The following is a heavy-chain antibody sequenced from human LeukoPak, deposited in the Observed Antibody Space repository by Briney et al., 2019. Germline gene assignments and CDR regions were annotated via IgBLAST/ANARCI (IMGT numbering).Heavy chain of an antibody. V-gene: IGHV3-30-3*01. D-gene: IGHD3-22*01. CDR3: ARSPYYYDSSLSD. CDR1: GFTFSNYA. CDR2: ISYDGSKK. Sequence: PGRSLRLSCAASGFTFSNYAMHWVRQAPGKGLEWVAVISYDGSKKYNADSVKGRFTISRDNSKNTLYLQMNSLRAEDTAVYYCARSPYYYDSSLSDWGQGTLVTVSS. J-gene: IGHJ4*02.